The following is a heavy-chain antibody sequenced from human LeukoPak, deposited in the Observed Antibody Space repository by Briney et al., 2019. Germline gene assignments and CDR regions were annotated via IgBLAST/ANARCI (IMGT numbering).Heavy chain of an antibody. Sequence: ASVKVSCMASGYTFTSYGISWVRQAPGQGLEWMGWISAYNGNTNYAQKLQGRVTMTTDTSTSTAYVELRSLRSDDTAVYYCARVDSSGWYIDYWGQGTLVTVSS. D-gene: IGHD6-19*01. V-gene: IGHV1-18*01. CDR3: ARVDSSGWYIDY. J-gene: IGHJ4*02. CDR2: ISAYNGNT. CDR1: GYTFTSYG.